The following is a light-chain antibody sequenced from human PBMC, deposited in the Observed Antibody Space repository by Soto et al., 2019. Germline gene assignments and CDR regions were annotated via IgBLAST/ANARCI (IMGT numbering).Light chain of an antibody. CDR1: QSLSSSQ. V-gene: IGKV3-20*01. CDR2: DAS. CDR3: QQGKT. J-gene: IGKJ4*01. Sequence: EIVLTQSPGTLSLSPGERATLSCRASQSLSSSQLAWYQQKPGQAPRLLIHDASSRATGISDRFTGSGSGTDFTLTISSLEPEDFAVYYCQQGKTFGGGTKVDIK.